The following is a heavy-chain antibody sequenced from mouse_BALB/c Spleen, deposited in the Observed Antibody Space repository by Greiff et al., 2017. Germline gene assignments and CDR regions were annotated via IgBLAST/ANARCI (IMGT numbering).Heavy chain of an antibody. CDR2: INPNNGGT. J-gene: IGHJ2*01. CDR1: GYTFTDYN. D-gene: IGHD3-2*01. V-gene: IGHV1-18*01. Sequence: EVQLQQSGPELVKPGASVKIPCKASGYTFTDYNMDWVKQSHGKSLEWIGDINPNNGGTIYNQKFKGKATLTVDKSSSTAYMELRSLTSEDTAVYYCARRTARATGAMDYWGQGTTLTVSS. CDR3: ARRTARATGAMDY.